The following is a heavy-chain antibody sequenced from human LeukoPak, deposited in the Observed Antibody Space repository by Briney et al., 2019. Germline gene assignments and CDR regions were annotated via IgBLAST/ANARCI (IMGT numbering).Heavy chain of an antibody. CDR3: ARDSVRGVIIPLDY. CDR2: ISGSGGST. CDR1: GFTFSSYG. V-gene: IGHV3-23*01. J-gene: IGHJ4*02. D-gene: IGHD3-10*01. Sequence: PGGTLRLSCAASGFTFSSYGMSWVRQALGKGLEWVSAISGSGGSTYYADSVKGRFTISRDNSKNTLYLQMNSLRAEDTAVYYCARDSVRGVIIPLDYWGQGTLVTVSS.